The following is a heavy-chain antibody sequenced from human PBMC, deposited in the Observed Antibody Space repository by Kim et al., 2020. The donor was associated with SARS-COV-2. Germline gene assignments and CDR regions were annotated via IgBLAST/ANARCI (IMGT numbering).Heavy chain of an antibody. Sequence: YYADSGKGRFTISRDNAKNSLYLQMNSLRAEDTAVYYCARDPGPTWILGYWGQGTLVTVSS. J-gene: IGHJ4*02. D-gene: IGHD5-18*01. CDR3: ARDPGPTWILGY. V-gene: IGHV3-21*01.